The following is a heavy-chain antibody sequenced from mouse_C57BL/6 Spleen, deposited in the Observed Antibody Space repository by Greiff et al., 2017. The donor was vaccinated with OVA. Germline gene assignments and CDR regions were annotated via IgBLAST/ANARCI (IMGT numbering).Heavy chain of an antibody. D-gene: IGHD2-3*01. Sequence: VQLQQSGPELVKPGASVKISCKASGYTFTDYYMNWVKQSHGKSLEWIGDINPNNGGTSYNQKFKGKATLTVDKSSSTAYMELRSLTSEDSAVYYCARGDDGSDFDYWGQGTTLTVSS. CDR3: ARGDDGSDFDY. CDR2: INPNNGGT. J-gene: IGHJ2*01. V-gene: IGHV1-26*01. CDR1: GYTFTDYY.